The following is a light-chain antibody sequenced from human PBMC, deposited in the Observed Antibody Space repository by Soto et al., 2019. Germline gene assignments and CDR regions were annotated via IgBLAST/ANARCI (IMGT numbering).Light chain of an antibody. CDR2: DAS. CDR1: QSIGRNF. J-gene: IGKJ4*01. CDR3: QQYATSPLT. Sequence: IVLTQSPGTLSLSTSESATLSCRASQSIGRNFLAWFQHKPGQAPRLLIYDASNRATGVPDRFSGSGSGTDFTLTISRLEPEDFALYYCQQYATSPLTFGGGTMVDIK. V-gene: IGKV3-20*01.